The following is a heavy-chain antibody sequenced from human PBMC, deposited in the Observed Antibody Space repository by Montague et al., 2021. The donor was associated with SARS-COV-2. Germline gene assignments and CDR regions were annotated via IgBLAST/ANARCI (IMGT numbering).Heavy chain of an antibody. CDR3: ARGWNYAFDI. Sequence: CAISGDSVVNSSPDRKWTRLYPWQGSDSVGGFYFEKKRNTDYAVSVKSRITISPDTSKNQFSLHLNSVTPQDTAVYYCARGWNYAFDIWSQGTMVTVSS. CDR2: FYFEKKRNT. CDR1: GDSVVNSSPD. J-gene: IGHJ3*02. D-gene: IGHD1-7*01. V-gene: IGHV6-1*01.